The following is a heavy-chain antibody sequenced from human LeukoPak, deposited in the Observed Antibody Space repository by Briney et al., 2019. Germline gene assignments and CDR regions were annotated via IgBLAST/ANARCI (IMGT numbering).Heavy chain of an antibody. V-gene: IGHV3-43D*03. D-gene: IGHD2-21*02. CDR3: AKGDSGHDPSIHPPGAFDY. CDR1: GFTFDDYA. J-gene: IGHJ4*02. CDR2: TNWDGNTT. Sequence: GGSLRLSCVASGFTFDDYAMHWVRQAPGKGLEWVCLTNWDGNTTFCADSVKGRFTISRDNIKSSLFLQMNSLRPEDSALYYCAKGDSGHDPSIHPPGAFDYWGQGTLATVSS.